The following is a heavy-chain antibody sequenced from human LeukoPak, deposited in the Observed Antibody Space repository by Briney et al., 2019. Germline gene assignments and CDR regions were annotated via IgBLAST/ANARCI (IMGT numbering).Heavy chain of an antibody. J-gene: IGHJ4*02. CDR3: AKDLLCGSYSPYFDY. Sequence: GGSLRLSCAASGFTFDDYAMHWVRQAPGKGLEWVSGISWNSGSIGYADSVKGRFTISRDNAKNSLYLQMNSLRAEDTALYYCAKDLLCGSYSPYFDYWGQGTLVTVSS. V-gene: IGHV3-9*01. D-gene: IGHD1-26*01. CDR1: GFTFDDYA. CDR2: ISWNSGSI.